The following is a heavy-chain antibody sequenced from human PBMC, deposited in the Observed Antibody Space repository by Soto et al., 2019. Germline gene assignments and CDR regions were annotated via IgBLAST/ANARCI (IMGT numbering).Heavy chain of an antibody. CDR2: ISYDGSNK. CDR1: GFTFRSYA. Sequence: QVQLVESGGGVVQPGRSLSLSGAASGFTFRSYARHWVRQPPAKGRGWVAVISYDGSNKYYADSVKGRFTISRDNSKNTLYLQMNSLRAEDTAGYYCAKGPAIVLVPAAMNYYYGRDFWGQGTTVTVSS. J-gene: IGHJ6*02. D-gene: IGHD2-2*01. V-gene: IGHV3-30*18. CDR3: AKGPAIVLVPAAMNYYYGRDF.